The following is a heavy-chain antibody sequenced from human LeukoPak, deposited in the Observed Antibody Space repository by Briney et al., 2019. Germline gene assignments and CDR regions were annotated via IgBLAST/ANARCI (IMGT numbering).Heavy chain of an antibody. CDR1: GGSFRGYY. CDR2: INHSGST. D-gene: IGHD1-26*01. CDR3: ARVPESVGINYFDS. V-gene: IGHV4-34*01. Sequence: SETLSLTCAVYGGSFRGYYWSWVRQPPGKGLEWIGEINHSGSTNHNPSLESRVIASVDTSKNQFSLKLSSVTAADTAAYFCARVPESVGINYFDSWGQGTLVTVSS. J-gene: IGHJ4*02.